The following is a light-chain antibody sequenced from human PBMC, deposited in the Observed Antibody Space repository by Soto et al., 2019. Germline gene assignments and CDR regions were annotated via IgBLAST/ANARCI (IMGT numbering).Light chain of an antibody. J-gene: IGLJ1*01. CDR2: EVS. Sequence: QSALTQPASVSGSPGQSITISCTGNSSDIGTYNYVSWYQQHPGKAPKLMLYEVSNRPSGVSNRFFGSKSGNTASLTISGLQAEDDSDYFCNSYTCRITLYVFGTGTKLTVL. CDR3: NSYTCRITLYV. V-gene: IGLV2-14*01. CDR1: SSDIGTYNY.